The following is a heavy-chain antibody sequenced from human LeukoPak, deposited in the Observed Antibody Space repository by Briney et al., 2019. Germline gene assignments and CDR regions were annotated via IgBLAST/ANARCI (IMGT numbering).Heavy chain of an antibody. CDR3: AISPVWGSYRIFGLDY. V-gene: IGHV1-2*06. CDR1: GYTFAGYY. CDR2: INPNSGGT. D-gene: IGHD3-16*02. Sequence: ASVKVSCKASGYTFAGYYMHWVRQAPGQGLEWMGRINPNSGGTNYAQKFQGRVTMTRDTSISTAYMELSRLRSDDTAVYYCAISPVWGSYRIFGLDYWGQGTLVTVSS. J-gene: IGHJ4*02.